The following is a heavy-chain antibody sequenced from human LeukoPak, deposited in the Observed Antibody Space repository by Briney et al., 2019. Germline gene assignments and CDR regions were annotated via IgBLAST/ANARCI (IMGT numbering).Heavy chain of an antibody. CDR3: ARDPGSSGWSSY. Sequence: ASVKVSCKASGYIFTGYYMHWVRQAPGQGLEWMGWINPNSGGTNYAQKFQGRVTMTRDTSTSTAYMELSRLRSDDTAVYYCARDPGSSGWSSYWGQGTLVTVSS. J-gene: IGHJ4*02. D-gene: IGHD6-19*01. V-gene: IGHV1-2*02. CDR1: GYIFTGYY. CDR2: INPNSGGT.